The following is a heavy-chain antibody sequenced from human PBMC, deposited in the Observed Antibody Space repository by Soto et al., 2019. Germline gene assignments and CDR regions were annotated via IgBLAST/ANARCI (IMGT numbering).Heavy chain of an antibody. J-gene: IGHJ6*03. Sequence: QVQLVESGGGVVQPGRSLRLSCAASGFTFSSYGMHWVRQAPGKGLEWVAVIWYEGSNKYYADSVKGRFTISRDNSTNTLYLQMNSLRAEDTAVYYCARPGYPYYYYYMDVWGKGTTVTVSS. D-gene: IGHD2-15*01. CDR1: GFTFSSYG. V-gene: IGHV3-33*01. CDR3: ARPGYPYYYYYMDV. CDR2: IWYEGSNK.